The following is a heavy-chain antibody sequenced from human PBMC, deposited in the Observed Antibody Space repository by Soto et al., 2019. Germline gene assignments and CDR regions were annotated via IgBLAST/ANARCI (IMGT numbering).Heavy chain of an antibody. CDR3: ARLLTTVTTGEMALDYYYYYMDV. D-gene: IGHD4-4*01. V-gene: IGHV4-4*02. CDR2: IYPSGST. CDR1: SGSISSSNW. Sequence: QVQLQESGPGLVKPSGTLSLTCAVSSGSISSSNWWSWVRQPPGKGLEWIGEIYPSGSTNYNPSLKSRVTISVDKSKNQFSLKLSSVTAADTAVYYCARLLTTVTTGEMALDYYYYYMDVWGKGTTVTVSS. J-gene: IGHJ6*03.